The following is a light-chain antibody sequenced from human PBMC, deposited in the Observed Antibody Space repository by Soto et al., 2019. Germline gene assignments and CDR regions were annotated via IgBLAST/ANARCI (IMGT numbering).Light chain of an antibody. CDR2: DAS. J-gene: IGKJ3*01. CDR3: QQYGSALFT. CDR1: QYIASSH. V-gene: IGKV3-20*01. Sequence: EVVLTQSPGTLSLSPGEGATLSCRSSQYIASSHLAWYRQKPGQPPRLLIYDASSRATGIPDRISGSGSGTDFTLTISRLEPEDFAVYYCQQYGSALFTFGPGTKVDI.